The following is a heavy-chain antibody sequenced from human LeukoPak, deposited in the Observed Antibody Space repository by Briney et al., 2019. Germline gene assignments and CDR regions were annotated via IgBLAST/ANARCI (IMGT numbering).Heavy chain of an antibody. CDR2: IRSKTYGGTT. CDR1: GFIFGDHA. J-gene: IGHJ6*02. D-gene: IGHD3-10*01. CDR3: ARGPILLWIHNGMDV. Sequence: GGSLRLSCTASGFIFGDHAMSWVRQAPGKGLECVGFIRSKTYGGTTEYAASVTGRFTISRDDSKGIAYLQMNGLKTEDTGVYYCARGPILLWIHNGMDVWGQGTTVIVSS. V-gene: IGHV3-49*04.